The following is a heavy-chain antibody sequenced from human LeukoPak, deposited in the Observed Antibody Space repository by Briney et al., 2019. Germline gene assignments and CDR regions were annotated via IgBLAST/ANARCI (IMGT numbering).Heavy chain of an antibody. CDR3: ARDRVRGNSNPYFDY. J-gene: IGHJ4*02. CDR2: IYYSGST. CDR1: GGSVSSGTYY. V-gene: IGHV4-61*01. D-gene: IGHD4-11*01. Sequence: SETLSLTCTVSGGSVSSGTYYWSWIGQPPGKGLEWIGYIYYSGSTNYNPSLKSRVTISVDTSKNQFSLKLSSVTAADTAVYYCARDRVRGNSNPYFDYWGQGTLVTVSS.